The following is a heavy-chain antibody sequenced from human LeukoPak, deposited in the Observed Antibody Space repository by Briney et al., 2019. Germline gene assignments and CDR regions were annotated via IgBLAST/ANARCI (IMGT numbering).Heavy chain of an antibody. CDR2: IYYSGST. CDR3: ARWEGFSGRFEY. CDR1: GGSISSYY. D-gene: IGHD1-26*01. Sequence: PSETLSLTCTVSGGSISSYYWSWIRQPPGKGLEWIGYIYYSGSTNYNPSLKSRVTISVDTSKNQFSLKLSSVTAADTAVYYCARWEGFSGRFEYWGQGTLVTVSS. J-gene: IGHJ4*02. V-gene: IGHV4-59*01.